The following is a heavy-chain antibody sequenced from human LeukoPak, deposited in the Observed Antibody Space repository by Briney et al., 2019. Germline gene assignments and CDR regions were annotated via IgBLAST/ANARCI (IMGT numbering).Heavy chain of an antibody. D-gene: IGHD3-10*01. CDR3: ARGLGGSGSYYQGHFDY. CDR2: INAYNGNT. J-gene: IGHJ4*02. V-gene: IGHV1-18*01. Sequence: ASVKVSCKASGYTFTSYGFSWVRQAPGQGLEWMGWINAYNGNTNYAQKLQGRVTMTTDTSTSTAYMELRSLRSDGTAVYYCARGLGGSGSYYQGHFDYWGQGTLVTVSS. CDR1: GYTFTSYG.